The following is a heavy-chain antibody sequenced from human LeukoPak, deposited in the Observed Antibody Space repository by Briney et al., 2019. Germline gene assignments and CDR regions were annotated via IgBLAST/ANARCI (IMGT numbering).Heavy chain of an antibody. V-gene: IGHV4-39*01. CDR3: ARLYNDPGTLTYFDY. J-gene: IGHJ4*02. Sequence: PSETLSLTCTVSGCSISSSSYYWGWIRQPPGKGLEWIGSIYYSGSTYYNPSLKSRVTISVDTSKNQFSLKLSSVTAADTAVYYCARLYNDPGTLTYFDYWGQGTLVTVSS. CDR1: GCSISSSSYY. CDR2: IYYSGST. D-gene: IGHD1-14*01.